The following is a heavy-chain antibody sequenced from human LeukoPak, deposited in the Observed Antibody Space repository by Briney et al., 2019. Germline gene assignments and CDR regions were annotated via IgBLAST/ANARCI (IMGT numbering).Heavy chain of an antibody. D-gene: IGHD3-3*01. CDR1: GYPFTCYH. CDR3: ARDIRPRVESFDY. Sequence: ASVKVSCKASGYPFTCYHVHWVRQAPGQGLEWMGWINPNSGGTNYAQKLQGRVTMTRDTSITTAYMELSRLRSDDTAVYYCARDIRPRVESFDYWGQGTLVTVSS. J-gene: IGHJ4*02. V-gene: IGHV1-2*02. CDR2: INPNSGGT.